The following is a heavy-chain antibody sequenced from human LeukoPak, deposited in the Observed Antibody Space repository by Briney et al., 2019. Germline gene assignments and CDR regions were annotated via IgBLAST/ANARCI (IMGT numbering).Heavy chain of an antibody. Sequence: GGSLRLSCAASGFTFSSYSMNWVRQAPGKGLVWISSISSSSSYIYYADSVKGRFTISRDNAKNSLYLQMNSLRAEDTAVYYCARGRRNYYGSGSYYWTPYYFDYWGQRTQVTVSS. V-gene: IGHV3-21*01. D-gene: IGHD3-10*01. CDR1: GFTFSSYS. CDR2: ISSSSSYI. CDR3: ARGRRNYYGSGSYYWTPYYFDY. J-gene: IGHJ4*02.